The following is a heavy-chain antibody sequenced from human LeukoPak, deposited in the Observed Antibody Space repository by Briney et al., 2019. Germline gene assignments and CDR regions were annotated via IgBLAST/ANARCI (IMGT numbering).Heavy chain of an antibody. D-gene: IGHD3-3*01. CDR1: GFTFSSYG. CDR2: IRYDGSNK. J-gene: IGHJ3*02. Sequence: GGSLRLSCAASGFTFSSYGMHWVRQAPGKGLEWVAFIRYDGSNKYYADSVKGRFTISRDNSKNTLYLQMNSLRAEDTAVYYCAKDFPPETFGVVSLYGDAFDIWGQGTMVTVSS. V-gene: IGHV3-30*02. CDR3: AKDFPPETFGVVSLYGDAFDI.